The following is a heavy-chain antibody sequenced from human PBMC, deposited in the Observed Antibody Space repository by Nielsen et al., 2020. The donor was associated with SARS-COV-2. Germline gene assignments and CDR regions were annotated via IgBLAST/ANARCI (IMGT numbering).Heavy chain of an antibody. J-gene: IGHJ3*01. CDR1: GFTFSSYA. Sequence: GGSLRLSCAASGFTFSSYAMSWVRQAPGKGLEWVSAISGSGGSTYYADSVKGRFTISRDNSKNTLYLQMNSLRAEDTAVYYCARDGVVRGDALDLWGQGTMVTVSS. CDR3: ARDGVVRGDALDL. CDR2: ISGSGGST. D-gene: IGHD3-10*01. V-gene: IGHV3-23*01.